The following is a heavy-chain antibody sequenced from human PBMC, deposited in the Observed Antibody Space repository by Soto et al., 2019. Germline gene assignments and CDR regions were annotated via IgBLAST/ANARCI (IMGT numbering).Heavy chain of an antibody. J-gene: IGHJ4*02. Sequence: PGGSLRLSCAASGFTFSSYSMNWVRQAPGKGLEWISYISSSSSTIYYADSVKGRFTISRDNAKNSLSLQMNSLRDEDTAVYYCARERGYNYGCSDYWGQGTLVTVSS. CDR2: ISSSSSTI. D-gene: IGHD5-18*01. CDR3: ARERGYNYGCSDY. V-gene: IGHV3-48*02. CDR1: GFTFSSYS.